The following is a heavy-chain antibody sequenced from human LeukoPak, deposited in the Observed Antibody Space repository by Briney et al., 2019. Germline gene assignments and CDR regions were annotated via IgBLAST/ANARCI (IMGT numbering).Heavy chain of an antibody. CDR1: GGSISSSSYY. V-gene: IGHV4-39*07. D-gene: IGHD3-22*01. J-gene: IGHJ4*02. Sequence: SETLSLTCTVSGGSISSSSYYWGWIRQPPEKGLEWIGSIYYSGSTYYNPSLKSRVTISVDTSKNQFSLKLSSVTAADTAVYYCAREFNDSSGYYYAVVPPFDYWGQGTLVTVSS. CDR3: AREFNDSSGYYYAVVPPFDY. CDR2: IYYSGST.